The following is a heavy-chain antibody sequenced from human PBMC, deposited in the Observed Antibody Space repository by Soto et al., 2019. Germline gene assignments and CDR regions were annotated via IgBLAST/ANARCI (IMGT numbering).Heavy chain of an antibody. CDR2: IYYSGST. D-gene: IGHD3-16*02. V-gene: IGHV4-30-4*01. CDR3: ARVGTGDYRLRIHYGMDV. CDR1: GGSNSSGDYY. Sequence: QVQLQESGPGLVKPSQTLSLTCTVSGGSNSSGDYYWSWIRQPPGKGLEWIGYIYYSGSTYYNPSLKSRVTISVDTSKNQFSLKLSSVTAADTAVYYCARVGTGDYRLRIHYGMDVWGQGTTVTVSS. J-gene: IGHJ6*02.